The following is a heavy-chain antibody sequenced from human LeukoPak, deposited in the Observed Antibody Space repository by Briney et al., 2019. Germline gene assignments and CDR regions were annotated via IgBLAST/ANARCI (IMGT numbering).Heavy chain of an antibody. CDR3: ARGSYYSFSDC. D-gene: IGHD1-26*01. V-gene: IGHV3-74*01. Sequence: GGSLRLSCAASGFTLSSYWMHWVRQPPGKGLVWVSRINSDGSSTIYADSVKGRFTVSRDNAKNTLYLQMSSLRAEDTAVYFCARGSYYSFSDCWGQGTLVTVSS. CDR2: INSDGSST. CDR1: GFTLSSYW. J-gene: IGHJ4*02.